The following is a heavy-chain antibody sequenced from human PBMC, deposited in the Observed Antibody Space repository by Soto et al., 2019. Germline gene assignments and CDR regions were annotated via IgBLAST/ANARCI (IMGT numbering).Heavy chain of an antibody. CDR3: ARDQLYYNDISGRPLNAFDV. CDR1: GFPFSSYA. V-gene: IGHV3-48*01. J-gene: IGHJ3*01. CDR2: IGGGGSST. D-gene: IGHD3-22*01. Sequence: AGGSLRLSCAASGFPFSSYALTWVRQAPGKGLEWVSYIGGGGSSTYYADSVKGRFTISRDNAKNSLYLQMNSLRAEDTAVYYCARDQLYYNDISGRPLNAFDVWGQGTMVTVSS.